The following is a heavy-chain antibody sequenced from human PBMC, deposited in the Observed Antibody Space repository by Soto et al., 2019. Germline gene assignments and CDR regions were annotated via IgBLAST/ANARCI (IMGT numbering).Heavy chain of an antibody. V-gene: IGHV3-66*04. D-gene: IGHD6-13*01. CDR1: GFTVSSNY. J-gene: IGHJ4*02. CDR3: ARPRIAAAGTLFY. Sequence: PGGSLRLSCAASGFTVSSNYMSWVRQAPGKGLEWVSVIYSGGSTYYADSVKGRFTISRDNSKNTLYLQMNSLRAEDTAVYYCARPRIAAAGTLFYWGQGTLVTVSS. CDR2: IYSGGST.